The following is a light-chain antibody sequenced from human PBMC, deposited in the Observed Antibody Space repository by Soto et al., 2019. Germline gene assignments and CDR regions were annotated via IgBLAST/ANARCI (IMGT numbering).Light chain of an antibody. CDR2: GAS. CDR3: QQYVSSVT. V-gene: IGKV3-20*01. Sequence: EIVLTQSPGFLSLSPGERATLSCRASQSVDSSFFAWYQQKPGQAPRLLIYGASKRATCIPDRFSGSGSGTDFTLSISRLETEDVAVYYCQQYVSSVTFGQGTKVEIK. J-gene: IGKJ1*01. CDR1: QSVDSSF.